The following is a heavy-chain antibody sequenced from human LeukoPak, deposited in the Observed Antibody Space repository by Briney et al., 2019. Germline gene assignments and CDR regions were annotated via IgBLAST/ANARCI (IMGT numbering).Heavy chain of an antibody. Sequence: SETLSLTCTVSGGSISSYYWSWIRQPPGKGLEWIGYIYYSGSTNYNPSLKGRVTISVDTSKNQFSLKLSSVTAADTAVYYCASSIVGAMISIDYWGQGTLVIVSS. CDR3: ASSIVGAMISIDY. J-gene: IGHJ4*02. CDR2: IYYSGST. CDR1: GGSISSYY. V-gene: IGHV4-59*08. D-gene: IGHD1-26*01.